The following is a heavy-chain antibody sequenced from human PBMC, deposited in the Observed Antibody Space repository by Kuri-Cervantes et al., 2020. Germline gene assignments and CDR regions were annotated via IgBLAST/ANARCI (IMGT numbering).Heavy chain of an antibody. Sequence: GGSLRLFCAASGFTFDDYAMHWVRQAPGKGLEWVSGVSWNGGSKGYADSGKGRFTISRDNAKNSLYLQMNSLRAEDTAVYYCARAQLESFCSSTSCYRGGNYWGQGTLVTVSS. CDR2: VSWNGGSK. CDR1: GFTFDDYA. J-gene: IGHJ4*02. CDR3: ARAQLESFCSSTSCYRGGNY. V-gene: IGHV3-9*01. D-gene: IGHD2-2*01.